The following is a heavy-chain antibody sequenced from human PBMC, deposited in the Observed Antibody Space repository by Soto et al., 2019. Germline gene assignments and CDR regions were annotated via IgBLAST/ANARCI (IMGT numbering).Heavy chain of an antibody. Sequence: PGGSLRLSCAASGFTFSSYWMHWVRQAPGKGLVWVSRINSDGSSTSYADSVKGRFTISRDNAKNTLYLQMNSLRAEDTAVYYCAREDCSGGSCWAYYYGMDVWGQGTTVTVSS. CDR3: AREDCSGGSCWAYYYGMDV. J-gene: IGHJ6*02. D-gene: IGHD2-15*01. V-gene: IGHV3-74*01. CDR2: INSDGSST. CDR1: GFTFSSYW.